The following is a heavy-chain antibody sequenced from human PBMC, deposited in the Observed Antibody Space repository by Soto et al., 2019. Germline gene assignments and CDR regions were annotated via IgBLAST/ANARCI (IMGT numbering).Heavy chain of an antibody. V-gene: IGHV3-30-3*01. CDR3: ASPVQISSSERTLLPN. D-gene: IGHD6-6*01. CDR2: ISYDGSNK. J-gene: IGHJ4*02. Sequence: QVQLVESGGGVVQPGRSLRLSCAASGFTFSSYAMHWVRQAPGKGLEWVAVISYDGSNKYYADSVKGRFTISRDNSKNTLYLQMNSLRAEDTAVYYCASPVQISSSERTLLPNWGQGTLVTVSS. CDR1: GFTFSSYA.